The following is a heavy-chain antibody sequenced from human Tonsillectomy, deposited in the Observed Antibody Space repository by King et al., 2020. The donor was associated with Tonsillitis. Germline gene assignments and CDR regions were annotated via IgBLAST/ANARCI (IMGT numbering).Heavy chain of an antibody. Sequence: VQLVESGGGLVQPGGSLKLSCAASGFTFSGSAMHWVLQASGKGLEWVGRIRSKANSYATAYASSVKGRFTISRDDSKNTAYLQMNSLKTEDTAVYYCTSHHGYSYGSFDYWGQGTLVTVSS. CDR2: IRSKANSYAT. CDR1: GFTFSGSA. V-gene: IGHV3-73*01. D-gene: IGHD5-18*01. CDR3: TSHHGYSYGSFDY. J-gene: IGHJ4*02.